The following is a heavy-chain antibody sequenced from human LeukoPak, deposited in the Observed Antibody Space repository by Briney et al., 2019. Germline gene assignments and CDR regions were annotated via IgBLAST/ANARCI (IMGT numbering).Heavy chain of an antibody. CDR2: ITRSSSAK. V-gene: IGHV3-48*01. Sequence: PGGSLRLSCVASGFTFSSYSMNWVRQAPGRGLEWVSYITRSSSAKFYADSVKGRFTIPRDNAENLLYLQMNSLRAEDTAVYYCTRDQEGSDYWGQGTLVTVPS. J-gene: IGHJ4*02. CDR1: GFTFSSYS. CDR3: TRDQEGSDY.